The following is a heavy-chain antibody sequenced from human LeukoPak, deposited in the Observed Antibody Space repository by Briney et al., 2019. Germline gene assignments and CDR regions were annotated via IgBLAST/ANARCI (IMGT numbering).Heavy chain of an antibody. J-gene: IGHJ6*03. V-gene: IGHV4-34*01. CDR1: GGSFSGYY. Sequence: PSETLSLTCAVYGGSFSGYYWSWIRQPPGKGLEWIGVINHSGSTNYNPSLKSRVTISVDTSKNQLSLKLSSVTAADTAVYYCARAKTARPYYYYYYMDVWGKGTTVTVSS. CDR3: ARAKTARPYYYYYYMDV. D-gene: IGHD6-6*01. CDR2: INHSGST.